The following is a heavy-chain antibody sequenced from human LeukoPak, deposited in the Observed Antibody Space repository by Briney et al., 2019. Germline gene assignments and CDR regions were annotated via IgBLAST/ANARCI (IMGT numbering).Heavy chain of an antibody. CDR1: GFTVSSNY. J-gene: IGHJ5*02. V-gene: IGHV3-66*01. CDR2: IYSGGST. D-gene: IGHD3-22*01. Sequence: PGGSLRLSCAASGFTVSSNYMSWVRQAPGKGLEWVSVIYSGGSTYYADSVKGRFTISRDNSKNTLYLQMNSLRAEDTAVYYCARGAFITRNWFDPWGQGTLVTVSS. CDR3: ARGAFITRNWFDP.